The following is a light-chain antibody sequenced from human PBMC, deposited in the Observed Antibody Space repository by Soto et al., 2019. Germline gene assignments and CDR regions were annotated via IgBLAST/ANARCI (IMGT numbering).Light chain of an antibody. Sequence: EIVLTQSPGTLSLSPGERATLSCRASQSVSSGYFAWYQQKPGQAPSLLIYGASSRAAGVPDRFSGSGSGTDFTLTISRLEPEDFAVYYCQQYGTPPWTFGQGTKVEIK. J-gene: IGKJ1*01. V-gene: IGKV3-20*01. CDR1: QSVSSGY. CDR2: GAS. CDR3: QQYGTPPWT.